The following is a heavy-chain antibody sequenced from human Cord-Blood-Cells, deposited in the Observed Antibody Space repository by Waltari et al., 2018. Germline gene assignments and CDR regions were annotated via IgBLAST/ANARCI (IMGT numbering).Heavy chain of an antibody. J-gene: IGHJ5*02. CDR2: ISQRGIT. V-gene: IGHV4-38-2*01. CDR1: GYSIRRGSY. D-gene: IGHD6-13*01. CDR3: ARALAAANWFDP. Sequence: QVQLQESGPGLVKPSETLSPTCAVSGYSIRRGSYWCWIRQPTGQGVEWIGSISQRGITYYNPALKSRVTISVDTSKNQFSLKLSSVTAADTAVYYCARALAAANWFDPWGQGTLVTVSS.